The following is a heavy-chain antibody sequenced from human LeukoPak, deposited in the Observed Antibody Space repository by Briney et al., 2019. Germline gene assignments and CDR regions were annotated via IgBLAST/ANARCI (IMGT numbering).Heavy chain of an antibody. Sequence: SETLSLTCSVSGGSISRYYWRWIRQPPGKGLEWIGYIHYSGSTNYNPALRSRVTVSVDTSKHQFSLTLTSVTAADTAVHYCARSVAARLSPNWFDPWGQGTLVTVSS. V-gene: IGHV4-59*01. CDR2: IHYSGST. D-gene: IGHD6-6*01. CDR3: ARSVAARLSPNWFDP. J-gene: IGHJ5*02. CDR1: GGSISRYY.